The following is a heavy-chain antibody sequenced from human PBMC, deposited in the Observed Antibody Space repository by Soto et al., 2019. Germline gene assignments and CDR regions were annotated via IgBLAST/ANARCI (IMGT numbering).Heavy chain of an antibody. CDR1: VYTFTGYY. J-gene: IGHJ3*02. D-gene: IGHD2-2*01. Sequence: QVQLVQSGAEVKKPGASVKVSCKASVYTFTGYYMHWVREAPGQGLEWMGWINPNSGGTNYAQKFQGWVTMTRDTSISTTYMELSRLRSDDTAVYYCARSRGKIVVVAAAMLDLDAFDIWGQGTMVTVSS. CDR3: ARSRGKIVVVAAAMLDLDAFDI. V-gene: IGHV1-2*04. CDR2: INPNSGGT.